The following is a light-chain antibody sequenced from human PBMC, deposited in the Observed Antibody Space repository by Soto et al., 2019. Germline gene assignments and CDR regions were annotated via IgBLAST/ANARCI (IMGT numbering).Light chain of an antibody. CDR1: QSVSSN. CDR2: DAS. Sequence: EIVMPQSPATMSVSPGERATLSGKASQSVSSNLAWHQQKPGQAHRILMYDASTRATGISARFSGSGSGTEFTLTISSLQSEEFAVYYCKKYHNWPITVGKGKRLEIK. CDR3: KKYHNWPIT. V-gene: IGKV3-15*01. J-gene: IGKJ5*01.